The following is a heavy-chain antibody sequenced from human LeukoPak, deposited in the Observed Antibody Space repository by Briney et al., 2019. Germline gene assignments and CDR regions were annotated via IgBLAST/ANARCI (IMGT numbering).Heavy chain of an antibody. CDR3: ARHHGDGIPVANFDY. V-gene: IGHV5-10-1*01. CDR1: GYTFTRHW. Sequence: GESLKISCKGSGYTFTRHWISWVRQMPGKGLEWMARIDPSDSYTNYDPSFQGHLTISADKSSTTAYLQWSSLKASDTATYYCARHHGDGIPVANFDYWGQGTLVTVSS. CDR2: IDPSDSYT. J-gene: IGHJ4*02. D-gene: IGHD6-19*01.